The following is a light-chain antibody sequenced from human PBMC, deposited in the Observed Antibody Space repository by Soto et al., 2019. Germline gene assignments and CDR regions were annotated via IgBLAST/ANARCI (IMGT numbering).Light chain of an antibody. Sequence: DIQMTQSRSSVAASVGDRVTITCRASHVISSWLAWYQQKPGKAPKVLIYHASNLQSGVPSRFSGSGAGTDVTLTISILQPEDFTPYYSQRLNAFTLTFGQGRRLEI. CDR1: HVISSW. CDR3: QRLNAFTLT. J-gene: IGKJ5*01. V-gene: IGKV1-12*01. CDR2: HAS.